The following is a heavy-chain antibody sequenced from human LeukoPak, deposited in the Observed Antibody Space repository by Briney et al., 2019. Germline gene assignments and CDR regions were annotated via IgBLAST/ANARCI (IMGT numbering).Heavy chain of an antibody. Sequence: ASVKVSCKASGYTFTSYGISWVRQAPGQGLEWMAWINPNSGGTDYADRFQGRVTVTRDTSISTGYMELTRLRSDDTAVYYCTRGARGGGYEAFDFWGQGTLVPVSS. CDR1: GYTFTSYG. J-gene: IGHJ4*02. CDR2: INPNSGGT. V-gene: IGHV1-2*02. D-gene: IGHD5-12*01. CDR3: TRGARGGGYEAFDF.